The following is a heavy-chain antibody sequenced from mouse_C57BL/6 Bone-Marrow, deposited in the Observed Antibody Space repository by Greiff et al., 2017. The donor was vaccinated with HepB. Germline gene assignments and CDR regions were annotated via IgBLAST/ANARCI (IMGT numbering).Heavy chain of an antibody. CDR1: EYEFPSHD. Sequence: EVQVVESGGGLVQPGESLKLSCESNEYEFPSHDMSWVRKTPEKRLELVAAINSDGGSTYYPDTMERRFIISRDNTKNTLYLQMSSLRSEDTALYYCARHGSLCGSSYGGAMDYWGQGTSVTVSS. CDR3: ARHGSLCGSSYGGAMDY. V-gene: IGHV5-2*01. D-gene: IGHD1-1*01. J-gene: IGHJ4*01. CDR2: INSDGGST.